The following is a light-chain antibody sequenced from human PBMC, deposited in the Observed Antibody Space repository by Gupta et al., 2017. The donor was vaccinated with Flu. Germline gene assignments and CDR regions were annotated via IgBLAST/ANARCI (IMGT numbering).Light chain of an antibody. CDR2: GDN. CDR1: SSNIGAGYA. CDR3: QSFDRSLSGVI. J-gene: IGLJ2*01. V-gene: IGLV1-40*01. Sequence: QSVLPLPPSVPGAPGQRVTISCTGSSSNIGAGYALHWYQHLPGTAPKLVISGDNNRPSGVPDRFSGSRSGISASLAITGLQAEDEADYYCQSFDRSLSGVIFGGGTKLTVL.